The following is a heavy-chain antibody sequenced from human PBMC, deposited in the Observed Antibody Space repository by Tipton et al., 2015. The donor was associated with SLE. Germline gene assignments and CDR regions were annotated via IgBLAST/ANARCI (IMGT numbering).Heavy chain of an antibody. CDR1: GGSVSSYY. J-gene: IGHJ3*02. Sequence: TLSLTCTVSGGSVSSYYWRWIRQPPGKGLEWIGYIYTSGSTNYNPSLKSRVTISVDTSKNQFSLKLSSVTAADTAVYYCARGPRYCSGGSCTGAFDIWGQGTMVTVSS. CDR2: IYTSGST. CDR3: ARGPRYCSGGSCTGAFDI. D-gene: IGHD2-15*01. V-gene: IGHV4-4*08.